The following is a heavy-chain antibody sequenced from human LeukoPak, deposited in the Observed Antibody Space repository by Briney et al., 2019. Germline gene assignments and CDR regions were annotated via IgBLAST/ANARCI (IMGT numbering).Heavy chain of an antibody. CDR2: MNPHSGNT. CDR1: GYTFTNYD. V-gene: IGHV1-8*01. J-gene: IGHJ3*02. CDR3: AGRDYYDSTAFDI. D-gene: IGHD3-22*01. Sequence: ASVKVSCKASGYTFTNYDINWVRQATGQGLEWMGWMNPHSGNTGYAQKFQGRVSLTRDTSISTAYMELSSLRSEDTAIYYCAGRDYYDSTAFDIWGQGTMVTVSS.